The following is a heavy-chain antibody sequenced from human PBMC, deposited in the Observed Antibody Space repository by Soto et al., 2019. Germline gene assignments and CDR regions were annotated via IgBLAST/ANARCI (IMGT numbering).Heavy chain of an antibody. V-gene: IGHV3-21*01. CDR1: GFTFSSYS. CDR2: ISSSSSYI. CDR3: ARDIVGATTFFAFDI. J-gene: IGHJ3*02. D-gene: IGHD1-26*01. Sequence: GGSLRLSCAASGFTFSSYSMNWVHQAPGKGLEWVSSISSSSSYIYYADSVKGRFTISRDNAKNSLYLQMNSLRAEDTAVYYCARDIVGATTFFAFDIWGQGTMVTVSS.